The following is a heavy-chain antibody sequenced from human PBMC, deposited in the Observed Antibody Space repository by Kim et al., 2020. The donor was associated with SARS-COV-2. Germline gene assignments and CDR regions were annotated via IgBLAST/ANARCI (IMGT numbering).Heavy chain of an antibody. Sequence: DSVKGRLTISRDNAKKSLYLQMTSLRDEETAVYYCGRELQWLGIFVGMDVWGQGTTVTVSS. J-gene: IGHJ6*02. D-gene: IGHD6-19*01. V-gene: IGHV3-48*02. CDR3: GRELQWLGIFVGMDV.